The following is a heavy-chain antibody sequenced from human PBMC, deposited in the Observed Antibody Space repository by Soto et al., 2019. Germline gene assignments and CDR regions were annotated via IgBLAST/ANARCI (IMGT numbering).Heavy chain of an antibody. CDR1: GFTFSSSS. V-gene: IGHV3-21*01. Sequence: NPGGSLRLSCAASGFTFSSSSMHWVRQAPGKGLEWVASISSSNKYIYYADSVKGRFTLSRDNGKNSLYLQMDSLRGEDTAVHYCARDPRKTSVFGGVMHTLYLDSWGQGTPVTVSS. J-gene: IGHJ4*02. CDR2: ISSSNKYI. D-gene: IGHD3-3*02. CDR3: ARDPRKTSVFGGVMHTLYLDS.